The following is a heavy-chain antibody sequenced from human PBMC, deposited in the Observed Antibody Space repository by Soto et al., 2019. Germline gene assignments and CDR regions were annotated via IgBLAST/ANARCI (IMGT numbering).Heavy chain of an antibody. Sequence: ASETLSLTCTVSGGSISSGGYYWSWIRQPPGKGLEWIGEINHSGSTNYNPSLKSRVTISVDTSKNQFSLKLSSVTAADTAVYYCARGGGPYYYYGMDVWGQGTTVTVSS. D-gene: IGHD3-16*01. CDR3: ARGGGPYYYYGMDV. V-gene: IGHV4-39*07. CDR1: GGSISSGGYY. CDR2: INHSGST. J-gene: IGHJ6*02.